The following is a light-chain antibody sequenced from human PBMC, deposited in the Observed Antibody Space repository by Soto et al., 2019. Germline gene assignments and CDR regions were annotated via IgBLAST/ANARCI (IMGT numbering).Light chain of an antibody. V-gene: IGKV3-11*01. J-gene: IGKJ5*01. CDR2: DAS. CDR3: HQRQYWPPIT. Sequence: FVLTHSPGTLSFSPGERATLSCRAIQTVRNNYLAWYQQKPGQAPRLLIYDASNRATGIPARFSGSGSGTDFTLTISSLEPEDFAVYYCHQRQYWPPITFGQGTRLEIK. CDR1: QTVRNNY.